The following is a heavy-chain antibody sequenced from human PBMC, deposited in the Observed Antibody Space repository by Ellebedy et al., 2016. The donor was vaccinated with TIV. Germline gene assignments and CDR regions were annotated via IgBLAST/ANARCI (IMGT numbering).Heavy chain of an antibody. CDR1: GYTFTSYG. CDR2: ISAYNGNT. J-gene: IGHJ6*02. Sequence: AAPVKVSCKASGYTFTSYGISWVRQAPGQGLEWMGWISAYNGNTNYAQKLQGRVTMTTDTSTSTAYMELRSLRSDDTAVYYCARVAEGSSWYGGYYYYGMDVWGQGTTVTVSS. V-gene: IGHV1-18*01. D-gene: IGHD6-13*01. CDR3: ARVAEGSSWYGGYYYYGMDV.